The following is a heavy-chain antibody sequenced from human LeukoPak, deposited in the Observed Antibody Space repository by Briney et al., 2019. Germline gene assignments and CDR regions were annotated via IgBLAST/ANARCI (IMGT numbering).Heavy chain of an antibody. CDR2: ISAYNGNT. CDR1: GGTFSSYA. J-gene: IGHJ5*02. CDR3: ARDWVTNWFDP. D-gene: IGHD3-16*01. V-gene: IGHV1-18*01. Sequence: ASVKVSCKASGGTFSSYAISWVRQAPGQGLEWMGWISAYNGNTNYAQKLQGRVTMTTDTSTSTAYMELRSLRSDDTAVYYCARDWVTNWFDPWGQGTLVTVSS.